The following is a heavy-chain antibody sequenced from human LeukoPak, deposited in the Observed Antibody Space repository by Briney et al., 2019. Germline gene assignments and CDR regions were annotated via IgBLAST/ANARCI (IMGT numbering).Heavy chain of an antibody. D-gene: IGHD4-17*01. V-gene: IGHV3-74*01. CDR1: GFTFTTYW. CDR2: IKSDGSST. Sequence: GGSLRLSCAASGFTFTTYWMHWVRRAPGKGLVWVSRIKSDGSSTSYANSVKGRFTISRDNAKNTLYLQMNSLRAEDTAVYYCARGHGDFPVNYYFDLWGRGTLVTVSS. J-gene: IGHJ2*01. CDR3: ARGHGDFPVNYYFDL.